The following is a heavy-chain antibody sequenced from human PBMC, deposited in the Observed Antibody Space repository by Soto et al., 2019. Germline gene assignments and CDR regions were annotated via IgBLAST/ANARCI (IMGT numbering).Heavy chain of an antibody. V-gene: IGHV3-7*05. CDR3: AREPPQWELHAYDY. Sequence: PGGSLRLSCAASGFTFSSYWMSWVRQAPGKGLEWVANIKQDGSEKYYVDSVKGRFTISRDNAKNSLYLQMNSLRAEDTAVYYCAREPPQWELHAYDYWGQGTLVTVSS. CDR2: IKQDGSEK. D-gene: IGHD1-26*01. CDR1: GFTFSSYW. J-gene: IGHJ4*02.